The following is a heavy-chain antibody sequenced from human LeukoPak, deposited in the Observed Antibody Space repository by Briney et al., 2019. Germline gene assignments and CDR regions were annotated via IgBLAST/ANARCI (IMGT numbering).Heavy chain of an antibody. CDR2: ISWNSGSI. V-gene: IGHV3-9*01. CDR1: GFTFDDSC. D-gene: IGHD4-17*01. CDR3: AKGGTLTATVPGGFDY. Sequence: GGSLRLSCAASGFTFDDSCMHWVRPAPARGLEWVSGISWNSGSIGYADSVKGRFTISRDNAKNSLYLQMNSLRAEDTALYYCAKGGTLTATVPGGFDYWGQGTLVTVSS. J-gene: IGHJ4*02.